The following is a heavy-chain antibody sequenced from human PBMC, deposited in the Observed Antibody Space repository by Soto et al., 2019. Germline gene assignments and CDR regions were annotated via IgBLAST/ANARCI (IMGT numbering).Heavy chain of an antibody. CDR2: IIPIFGTA. Sequence: QVQLVQSGAEVKKPGSSVKVSCKASGGTFSSYAISWVRQAPGQGLEWMGGIIPIFGTANYAQKFQGRVTITADESTSTADMELSSLRSEDTAVYYCARELNYYYASSGYDYWGQGTLVTVSS. V-gene: IGHV1-69*01. J-gene: IGHJ4*02. D-gene: IGHD3-22*01. CDR3: ARELNYYYASSGYDY. CDR1: GGTFSSYA.